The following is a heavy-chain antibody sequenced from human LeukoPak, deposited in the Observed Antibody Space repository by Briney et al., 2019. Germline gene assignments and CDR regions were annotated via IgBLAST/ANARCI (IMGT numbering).Heavy chain of an antibody. CDR1: GFTFSSYW. CDR2: IKQDGSEK. J-gene: IGHJ3*02. D-gene: IGHD3-22*01. Sequence: GGSLRLSCADSGFTFSSYWMSWVRQAPGKGLEWVANIKQDGSEKYYVDSVKGRFTISRDNAKNSLYLQMNSLRAEDTAVYYCARGKGSGYYDSSGYLRTDAFDIWGQGTMVTVSS. CDR3: ARGKGSGYYDSSGYLRTDAFDI. V-gene: IGHV3-7*01.